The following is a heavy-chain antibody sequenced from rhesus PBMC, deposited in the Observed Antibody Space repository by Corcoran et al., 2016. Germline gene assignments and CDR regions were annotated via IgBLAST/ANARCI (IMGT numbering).Heavy chain of an antibody. CDR1: GGSISSGYYY. J-gene: IGHJ2*01. CDR2: IYSNSEST. D-gene: IGHD4-17*01. Sequence: QVQLQESGPGVVKPSETLSLPCAVSGGSISSGYYYWGWLRQPPGKGLEWIGGIYSNSESTNYNPSLKSRVTISKDTSKNQFSLKLSSVTTADTAVYYCARTSVTPYWYFDLWGPGTPITISS. V-gene: IGHV4S12*01. CDR3: ARTSVTPYWYFDL.